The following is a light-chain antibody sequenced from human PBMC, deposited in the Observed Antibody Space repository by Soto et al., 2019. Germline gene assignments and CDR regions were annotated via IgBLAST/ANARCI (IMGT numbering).Light chain of an antibody. Sequence: QSVLPQPASVYGSPGQSITISCTGTSSDIGAYNFVSWYQQHPGKAPKLMLYDVNIRPSGVSNRFSGSKSGNTASLTISGLQAEDEADYYCTSWTTSTTMIFGGGTKATVL. J-gene: IGLJ2*01. CDR3: TSWTTSTTMI. CDR1: SSDIGAYNF. CDR2: DVN. V-gene: IGLV2-14*03.